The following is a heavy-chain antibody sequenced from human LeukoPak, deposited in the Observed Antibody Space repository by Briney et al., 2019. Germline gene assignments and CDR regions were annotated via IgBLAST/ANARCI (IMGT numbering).Heavy chain of an antibody. CDR2: IDISSGYT. V-gene: IGHV3-21*05. CDR3: ARGHYGLDV. CDR1: GFTVSSND. J-gene: IGHJ6*02. Sequence: GGSLRLSCAASGFTVSSNDMSWVRQAPGKGQEWVSYIDISSGYTYYVDSVKGRFTISRDNARNSLYLQMDNLRAEDTAVYFCARGHYGLDVWGQGTSVTVSS.